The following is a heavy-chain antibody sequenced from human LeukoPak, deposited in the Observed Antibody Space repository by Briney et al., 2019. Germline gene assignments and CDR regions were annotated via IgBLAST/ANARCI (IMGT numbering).Heavy chain of an antibody. J-gene: IGHJ4*02. CDR3: AGEGDWDYYDSSGSFDY. Sequence: GASVKVSCKASGYTFTGYYIHWVRQAPGQGLEWMGWINPNSGGTNYAQRFQGRVTMTRDTSISTAYMELSRLRSDDTAAYYCAGEGDWDYYDSSGSFDYWGQGTLVTVSS. D-gene: IGHD3-22*01. CDR1: GYTFTGYY. CDR2: INPNSGGT. V-gene: IGHV1-2*02.